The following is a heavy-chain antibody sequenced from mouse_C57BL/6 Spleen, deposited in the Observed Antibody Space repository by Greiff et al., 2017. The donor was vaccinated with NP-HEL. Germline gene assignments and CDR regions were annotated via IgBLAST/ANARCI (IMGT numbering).Heavy chain of an antibody. D-gene: IGHD1-1*01. CDR2: IDPSDSET. Sequence: QVQLQQSGAELVRPGSSVKLSCKASGYTFTSYWMHWVKQRPIQGLEWIGNIDPSDSETHYNQKFKDKATLTVDKSSSTAYMQLSSLTSEDSAVYYCARAPSTVVALYYAMDYWGQGTSVTVSS. CDR1: GYTFTSYW. J-gene: IGHJ4*01. V-gene: IGHV1-52*01. CDR3: ARAPSTVVALYYAMDY.